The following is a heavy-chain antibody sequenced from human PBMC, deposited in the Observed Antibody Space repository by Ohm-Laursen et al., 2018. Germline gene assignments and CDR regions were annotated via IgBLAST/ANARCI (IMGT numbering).Heavy chain of an antibody. Sequence: ASVKVSCKASGYNFTSFYIHWVRQAPGQGLEWMGMINPGDGSTNYAQNYRGRVTLTRGTSTSTIYMELRSLRFEDTAVYYCARDFWARYFDLWGRGTLLTVSS. D-gene: IGHD3-3*01. J-gene: IGHJ2*01. CDR3: ARDFWARYFDL. CDR2: INPGDGST. CDR1: GYNFTSFY. V-gene: IGHV1-46*01.